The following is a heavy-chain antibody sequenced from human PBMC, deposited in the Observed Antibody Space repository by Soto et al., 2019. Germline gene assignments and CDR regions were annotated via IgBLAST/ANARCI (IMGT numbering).Heavy chain of an antibody. V-gene: IGHV4-59*08. D-gene: IGHD5-12*01. Sequence: TSETLSLTCTVSGGSISSCYWSWIRQPPGKGLEWIGYIYYSGSTNYNPSLKSRVTISVDTSKNQFSLKLSSVTAADTAVYYCARHARVATLYYFDYWGQGTLVTVSS. CDR3: ARHARVATLYYFDY. CDR2: IYYSGST. CDR1: GGSISSCY. J-gene: IGHJ4*02.